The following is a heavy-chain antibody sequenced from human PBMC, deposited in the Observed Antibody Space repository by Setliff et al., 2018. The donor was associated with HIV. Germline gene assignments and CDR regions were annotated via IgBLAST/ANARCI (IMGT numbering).Heavy chain of an antibody. CDR2: IYSSGTK. CDR1: GGSITSYY. Sequence: SETLSLTCTVSGGSITSYYWTWIRQHPVKGLEWIGYIYSSGTKYYNPSPKSRLAISLDTSKNQFSLNLKSVTAADAAVYYCARGFCSGGFCHPNFYHYMDVWGKGTTVTVSS. J-gene: IGHJ6*03. D-gene: IGHD2-15*01. CDR3: ARGFCSGGFCHPNFYHYMDV. V-gene: IGHV4-59*06.